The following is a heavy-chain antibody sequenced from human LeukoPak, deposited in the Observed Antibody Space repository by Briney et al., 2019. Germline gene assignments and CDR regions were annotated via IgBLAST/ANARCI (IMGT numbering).Heavy chain of an antibody. CDR1: GFTFGTYA. CDR3: ARGIDYPASGSSFDY. Sequence: GGSLRLSCTASGFTFGTYAINWARQAPGKGLEGVGFIRGKVYGGATDYAASVKGRFTISRDDSRNIAHLQMSSLKTDDTAVYYCARGIDYPASGSSFDYWGQGTLVTVSS. V-gene: IGHV3-49*04. CDR2: IRGKVYGGAT. J-gene: IGHJ4*02. D-gene: IGHD3-10*01.